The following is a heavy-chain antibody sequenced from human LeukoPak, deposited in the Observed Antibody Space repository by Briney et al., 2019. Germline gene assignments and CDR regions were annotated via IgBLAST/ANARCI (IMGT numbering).Heavy chain of an antibody. CDR1: GGSISSSSYY. Sequence: SETLSLTCTVSGGSISSSSYYWGWIRQPPGKGLEWIGSIYYSGSTYYNPSLKIRVTISVDTSKNQFSLKLSSVTAADTALFYCAREGGLQHHFDYWGQGTLVTVSS. CDR2: IYYSGST. D-gene: IGHD4-11*01. J-gene: IGHJ4*02. V-gene: IGHV4-39*07. CDR3: AREGGLQHHFDY.